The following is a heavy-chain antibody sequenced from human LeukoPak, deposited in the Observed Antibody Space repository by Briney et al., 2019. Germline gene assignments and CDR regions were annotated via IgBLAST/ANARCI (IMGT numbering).Heavy chain of an antibody. CDR2: IFYDGSNR. CDR3: ARDLLYSGSYSWYFDL. V-gene: IGHV3-33*01. CDR1: GFTFSRNG. D-gene: IGHD1-26*01. Sequence: GGSLRLSCAASGFTFSRNGMHWVRQAPGKGLEWVALIFYDGSNRYYVDSVKGRFTISRDNSKNMLYLQMNSLRAEDTAVYYCARDLLYSGSYSWYFDLWGRGTPVTVSS. J-gene: IGHJ2*01.